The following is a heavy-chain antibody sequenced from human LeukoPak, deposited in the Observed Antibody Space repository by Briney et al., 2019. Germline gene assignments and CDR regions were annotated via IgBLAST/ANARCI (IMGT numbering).Heavy chain of an antibody. Sequence: ASVKVSCKASGYTFTGYYMHWVRQAPGQGLEWMGRINPNSGGTNYAQKFQGWVTMTRDTSISTAYMELSRLRSDDTAVYYCARDLLPYGGNSGYYYGMDVWGQGTTVTVSS. CDR1: GYTFTGYY. D-gene: IGHD4-23*01. J-gene: IGHJ6*02. CDR2: INPNSGGT. CDR3: ARDLLPYGGNSGYYYGMDV. V-gene: IGHV1-2*04.